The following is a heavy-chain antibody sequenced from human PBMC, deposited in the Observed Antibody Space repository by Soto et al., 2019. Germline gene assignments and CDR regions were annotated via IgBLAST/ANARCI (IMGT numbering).Heavy chain of an antibody. CDR3: ARRRGVIAYYGMDV. V-gene: IGHV4-4*02. CDR1: GGSISSSNW. D-gene: IGHD3-10*01. CDR2: IYHSGST. Sequence: QVQLQESGPGLVKPSGTLSLTCAVSGGSISSSNWWSWVRQPPGKGLEWIGEIYHSGSTNYNPSLQSRGTISVDKSKNQFSPELSSVTAAGTAVYYCARRRGVIAYYGMDVWGKGTTVTVSS. J-gene: IGHJ6*04.